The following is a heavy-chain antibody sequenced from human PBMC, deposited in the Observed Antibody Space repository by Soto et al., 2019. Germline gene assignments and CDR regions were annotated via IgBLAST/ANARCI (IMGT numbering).Heavy chain of an antibody. D-gene: IGHD3-3*01. V-gene: IGHV1-18*01. CDR2: ISAYNGNT. J-gene: IGHJ6*02. CDR3: ARDRRPYYDFWSGSPAYGMDV. Sequence: GASVKVSCKASGYTFTSYGISWVRQAPGQGLEWMGWISAYNGNTNYAQKLQGRVTMTTDTSTSTAYMEQRSLRSDDTAVYYCARDRRPYYDFWSGSPAYGMDVWGQGTTVTVSS. CDR1: GYTFTSYG.